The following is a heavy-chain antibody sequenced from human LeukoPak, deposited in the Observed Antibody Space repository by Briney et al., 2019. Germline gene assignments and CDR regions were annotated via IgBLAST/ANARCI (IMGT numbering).Heavy chain of an antibody. D-gene: IGHD3-22*01. CDR1: GGSISSSTHY. CDR3: ARNETSGYFDI. V-gene: IGHV4-39*01. J-gene: IGHJ3*02. CDR2: MYNRGSI. Sequence: SETLSLTCTVSGGSISSSTHYWGWIRQSPGEGLEWIGSMYNRGSISYNPSLRSRVTITVDTSKNQFSLNFNAVTAADTALYFCARNETSGYFDIWGQGTMVTVSS.